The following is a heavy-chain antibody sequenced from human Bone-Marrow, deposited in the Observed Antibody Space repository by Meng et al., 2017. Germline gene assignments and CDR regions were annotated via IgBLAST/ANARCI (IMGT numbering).Heavy chain of an antibody. D-gene: IGHD3-10*01. J-gene: IGHJ4*02. Sequence: GESLKISCAASGFTFSSYDMNWVRQAPGKGLEWVSYISSSGSTIYYADSVKGRFTISRDNAKNSLYLQMNSLRAEDTAVYYCERELTWFGEPALDYWGQGTLVTVSS. V-gene: IGHV3-48*03. CDR3: ERELTWFGEPALDY. CDR1: GFTFSSYD. CDR2: ISSSGSTI.